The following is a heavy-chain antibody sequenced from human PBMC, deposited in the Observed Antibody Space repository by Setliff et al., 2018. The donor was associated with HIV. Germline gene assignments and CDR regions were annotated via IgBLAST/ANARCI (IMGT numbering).Heavy chain of an antibody. Sequence: GGSLRLSCAASGFTFSVHGMHWVRQAPGKGPEWVAFINYDENSEYYADSVKGRVTISRDNFRNTVDLQMNNLRPEDTAVYYCAKDGDYRSGDYDAFDIWGQGTMVTVSS. CDR1: GFTFSVHG. CDR2: INYDENSE. CDR3: AKDGDYRSGDYDAFDI. J-gene: IGHJ3*02. V-gene: IGHV3-30*02. D-gene: IGHD6-25*01.